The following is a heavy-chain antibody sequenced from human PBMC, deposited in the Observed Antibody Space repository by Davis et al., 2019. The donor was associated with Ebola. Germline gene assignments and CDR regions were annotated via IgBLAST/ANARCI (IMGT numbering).Heavy chain of an antibody. Sequence: GESLKISCAASGFTFSPYSMSWVRQAPGKGLEWISYISGASETIYYADSVKGRFTISRDNAKNSLYLQMNSLKSEDTALYYCAKDISIAVTGGAQDYWGQGTLVTVSS. CDR3: AKDISIAVTGGAQDY. CDR2: ISGASETI. J-gene: IGHJ4*02. V-gene: IGHV3-48*04. CDR1: GFTFSPYS. D-gene: IGHD6-19*01.